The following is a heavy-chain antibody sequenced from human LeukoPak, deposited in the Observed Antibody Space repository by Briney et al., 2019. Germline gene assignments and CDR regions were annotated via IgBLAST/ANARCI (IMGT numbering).Heavy chain of an antibody. CDR3: ATADTGSYFDY. CDR2: FDPEDGET. J-gene: IGHJ4*02. D-gene: IGHD5-18*01. CDR1: GYTLTELS. V-gene: IGHV1-24*01. Sequence: ASVKVSCKVSGYTLTELSMHWVRQAPGKEQEWMGGFDPEDGETIYAQKFQVRVTMTEDTSTDTAYMELSRLRSEDTAVYYCATADTGSYFDYWGQGTLVTVSS.